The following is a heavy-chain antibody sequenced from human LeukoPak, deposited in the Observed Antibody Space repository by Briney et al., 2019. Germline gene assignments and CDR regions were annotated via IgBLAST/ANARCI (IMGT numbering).Heavy chain of an antibody. Sequence: GGSLRLSCAASGFTFSSYSMNWVRQAPGKGLEWVSSISSSSSYIYYADSVKGRFTISRDNAKNSLYLQMNSLRAEDTAVYYCAKQQLGVRLYYFDYWGQGTLVTVSS. J-gene: IGHJ4*02. V-gene: IGHV3-21*01. CDR2: ISSSSSYI. CDR1: GFTFSSYS. D-gene: IGHD6-13*01. CDR3: AKQQLGVRLYYFDY.